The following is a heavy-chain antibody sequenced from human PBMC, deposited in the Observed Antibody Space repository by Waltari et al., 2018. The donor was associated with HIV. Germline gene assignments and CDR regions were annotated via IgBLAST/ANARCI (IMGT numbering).Heavy chain of an antibody. V-gene: IGHV1-8*02. CDR3: ASRTKGYCPSGLCLNIDV. D-gene: IGHD2-8*01. J-gene: IGHJ6*02. CDR2: MNPNSGNA. CDR1: QYPFRTYD. Sequence: QEDLVQSGAEVTNLGASVKAHCQALQYPFRTYDNHWVQQAAGQGLEWVGWMNPNSGNAGYAQKFQGRVTMTRNSSTSTAYMELSGLTSEDTAVYYCASRTKGYCPSGLCLNIDVWGQGTTVTVSS.